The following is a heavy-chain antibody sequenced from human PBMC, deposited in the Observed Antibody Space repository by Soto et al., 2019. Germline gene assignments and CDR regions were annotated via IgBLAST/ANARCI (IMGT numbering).Heavy chain of an antibody. Sequence: ASVKVSCKASGYTFTSYGISWVRQAPGQGLEWMGWISAYNGNTNYAQKLQGRVTMTTDTTTSTAYMELRSLRSDDTAVYYCARDGVDTATGYYYGMDVWGQGTTVTVSS. CDR2: ISAYNGNT. V-gene: IGHV1-18*01. CDR3: ARDGVDTATGYYYGMDV. D-gene: IGHD5-18*01. J-gene: IGHJ6*02. CDR1: GYTFTSYG.